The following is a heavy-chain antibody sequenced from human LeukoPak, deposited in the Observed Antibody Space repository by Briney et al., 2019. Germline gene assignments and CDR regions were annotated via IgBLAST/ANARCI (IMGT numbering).Heavy chain of an antibody. D-gene: IGHD1-26*01. Sequence: SETLSLTCAVSGGSISSGNYYWSWIRQPPGQGLEWIGYIFYTGSTYYNPSLKSRVNISVDTSKNQFSLKLISMTVADTAVYYCATARSGRYLDYWGQGTPVTVSS. CDR3: ATARSGRYLDY. V-gene: IGHV4-30-4*02. CDR2: IFYTGST. CDR1: GGSISSGNYY. J-gene: IGHJ4*02.